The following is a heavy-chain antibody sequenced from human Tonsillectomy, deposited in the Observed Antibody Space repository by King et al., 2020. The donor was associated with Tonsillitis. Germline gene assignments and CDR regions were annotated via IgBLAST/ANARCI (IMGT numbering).Heavy chain of an antibody. CDR1: GFTFDRFG. CDR2: IRYDGREK. Sequence: QLVQSGGGVVQPGGSLRLSCATSGFTFDRFGMQWVRRAPGKGLEWVALIRYDGREKFYADSVKGRCTVSRDDSRNTLYLQMNNLRDDDTAVYYCAKDYSIGARPPCDHWGQGTLVTVSS. V-gene: IGHV3-30*02. J-gene: IGHJ4*02. CDR3: AKDYSIGARPPCDH. D-gene: IGHD3-22*01.